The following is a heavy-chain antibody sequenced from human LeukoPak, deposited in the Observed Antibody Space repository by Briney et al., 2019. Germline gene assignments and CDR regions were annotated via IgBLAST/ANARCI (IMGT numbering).Heavy chain of an antibody. CDR2: FYYSGNT. CDR1: GGSISSNTYY. J-gene: IGHJ4*02. D-gene: IGHD4-17*01. CDR3: ARLAGDYAGVSFDY. Sequence: SETLSLTCTVSGGSISSNTYYWGWFRQPPGKGLEWIGNFYYSGNTYYNPSLKSRVTISVDTSKNQFSLKLSSLTAADTAVYYCARLAGDYAGVSFDYWGQGTLVTVSS. V-gene: IGHV4-39*01.